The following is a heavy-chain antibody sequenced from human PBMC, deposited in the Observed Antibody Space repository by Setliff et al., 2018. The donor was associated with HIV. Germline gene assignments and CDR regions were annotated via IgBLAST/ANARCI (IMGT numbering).Heavy chain of an antibody. J-gene: IGHJ4*02. CDR1: GYTFTSHW. V-gene: IGHV5-51*01. CDR3: ATSPGTYSSSSASYFDY. D-gene: IGHD6-6*01. CDR2: IYPGDSDT. Sequence: GESLKISCRASGYTFTSHWIGWVRQMPGKGLEWMGIIYPGDSDTRYCPSFQGQVTISADKSISTTYLQWSSLKASDTAMYYCATSPGTYSSSSASYFDYWGQGTLVTVSS.